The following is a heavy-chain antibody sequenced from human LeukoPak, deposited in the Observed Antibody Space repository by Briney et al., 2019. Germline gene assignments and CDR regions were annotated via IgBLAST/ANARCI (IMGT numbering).Heavy chain of an antibody. CDR1: GFTVSNNY. D-gene: IGHD5-12*01. CDR3: ARDSDSGYGPFAS. CDR2: IHSGGTT. Sequence: GGPLRLSCAASGFTVSNNYMSWVRQAPGKGLEWVSVIHSGGTTNYADSVQGRFTISRDTSKTTVYLHMNSLRAEDTAVYYCARDSDSGYGPFASWGQGTLVTVSS. V-gene: IGHV3-53*01. J-gene: IGHJ4*02.